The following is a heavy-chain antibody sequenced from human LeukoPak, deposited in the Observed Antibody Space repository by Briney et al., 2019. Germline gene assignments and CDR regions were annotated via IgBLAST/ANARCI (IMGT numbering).Heavy chain of an antibody. CDR3: AKDLNGDHDY. J-gene: IGHJ4*02. V-gene: IGHV3-30*18. CDR2: ISYDGSNK. D-gene: IGHD4-17*01. CDR1: GFTFSSYG. Sequence: GGSLRLSCAASGFTFSSYGMHWVRQAPGKGLEWVAVISYDGSNKYYADSVKGRFTISRDNSKNTLYLQVNSLRAEDTAVYYCAKDLNGDHDYWGQGTLVTVSS.